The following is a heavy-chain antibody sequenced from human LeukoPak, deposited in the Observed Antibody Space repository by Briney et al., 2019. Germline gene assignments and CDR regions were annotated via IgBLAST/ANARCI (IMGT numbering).Heavy chain of an antibody. V-gene: IGHV3-23*01. CDR3: AKDKSTVTTDY. CDR1: GFSFSNCS. CDR2: ISGSGGST. D-gene: IGHD4-17*01. Sequence: GGSLRLSCAASGFSFSNCSMSWVRQAPGKGLEWVSAISGSGGSTYYADSVKGRFTISRDNSKNTLYLQMNSLRAEDTAVYYCAKDKSTVTTDYWGQGTLVTVSS. J-gene: IGHJ4*02.